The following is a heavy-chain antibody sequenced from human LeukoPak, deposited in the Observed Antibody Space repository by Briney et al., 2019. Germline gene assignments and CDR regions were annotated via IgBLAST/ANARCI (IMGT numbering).Heavy chain of an antibody. D-gene: IGHD3-9*01. Sequence: ASVKVSCKASGYTFTSYYVHWVRQAPRQGPEWMGLLNPHRGRTSLAQKLQGRSNNTTDTATSTAYTELGSLRSGDRPWFYVARLYDILTGTNEAFDMWGEGTMVTVSS. J-gene: IGHJ3*02. V-gene: IGHV1-46*01. CDR3: ARLYDILTGTNEAFDM. CDR2: LNPHRGRT. CDR1: GYTFTSYY.